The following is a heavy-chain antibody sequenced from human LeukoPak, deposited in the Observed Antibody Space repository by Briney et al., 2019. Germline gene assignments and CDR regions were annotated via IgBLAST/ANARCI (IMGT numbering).Heavy chain of an antibody. CDR1: GYTFTSYY. CDR3: ARSSGYYSSLFYMHV. CDR2: INPSGDPT. V-gene: IGHV1-46*01. D-gene: IGHD3-22*01. J-gene: IGHJ6*03. Sequence: ASVKVSCKASGYTFTSYYMHWVRQAPGQGLVWVGIINPSGDPTTYAQKFQGRVTMTSDMSTSTVYMELSSLRSEDTAVYYCARSSGYYSSLFYMHVWGKGTTVTVSS.